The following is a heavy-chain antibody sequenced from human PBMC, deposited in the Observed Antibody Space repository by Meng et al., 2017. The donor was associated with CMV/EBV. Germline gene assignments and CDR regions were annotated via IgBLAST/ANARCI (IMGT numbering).Heavy chain of an antibody. CDR1: GFTFSSYS. D-gene: IGHD3-22*01. CDR2: SSSSSSYI. J-gene: IGHJ4*02. V-gene: IGHV3-21*01. Sequence: GGSLRLSCAASGFTFSSYSMYWVRQAPGKGLEWVSSSSSSSSYIYYSNPVKGRFTISRDNANNSLFLQMNSLRAEDTAVYYCARDGSYDNSGDRMGTFDYWGQGTLVTVSS. CDR3: ARDGSYDNSGDRMGTFDY.